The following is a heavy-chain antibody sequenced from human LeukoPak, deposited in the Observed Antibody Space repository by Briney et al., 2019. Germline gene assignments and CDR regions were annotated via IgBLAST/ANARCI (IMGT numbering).Heavy chain of an antibody. D-gene: IGHD1-26*01. J-gene: IGHJ6*02. CDR2: IIPIFGTA. CDR1: GGTFSSYA. Sequence: SVKVSCKASGGTFSSYAISWVRQAPGQGLEWMGGIIPIFGTANHAQKFQGRVTITADESTSTAYMELSSLRSEDTAVYYCARDPLIVGATTYYYGMDVWGQGTTVTVSS. V-gene: IGHV1-69*13. CDR3: ARDPLIVGATTYYYGMDV.